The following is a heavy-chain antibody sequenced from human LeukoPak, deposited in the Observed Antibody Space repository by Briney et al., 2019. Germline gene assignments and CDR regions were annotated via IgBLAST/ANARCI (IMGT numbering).Heavy chain of an antibody. D-gene: IGHD6-19*01. CDR3: ARQTRQQWFLGTYYFDY. Sequence: SETLSLTCTVSGYSITSGYYWSWIRQPPGKGLEWIGEINHSGSTNYNPSLKSRVTISVDTSKNQFSLKLSSVTAADTAVYYCARQTRQQWFLGTYYFDYWGQGTLVTVSS. CDR2: INHSGST. CDR1: GYSITSGYY. J-gene: IGHJ4*02. V-gene: IGHV4-34*01.